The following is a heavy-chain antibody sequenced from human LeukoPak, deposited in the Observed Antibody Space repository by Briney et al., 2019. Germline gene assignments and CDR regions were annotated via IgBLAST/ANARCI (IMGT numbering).Heavy chain of an antibody. D-gene: IGHD3-10*01. V-gene: IGHV4-34*01. CDR1: GGSFSGYY. J-gene: IGHJ4*02. CDR2: INHSGST. Sequence: SETLSLTCAVYGGSFSGYYWSWIRQPPGKGLECIGEINHSGSTNYNPSLKSRVTISVDTSKNQFSLKLSSVTAADTAVYYCARVKLWFGEFPFDYWGQGTLVTVSS. CDR3: ARVKLWFGEFPFDY.